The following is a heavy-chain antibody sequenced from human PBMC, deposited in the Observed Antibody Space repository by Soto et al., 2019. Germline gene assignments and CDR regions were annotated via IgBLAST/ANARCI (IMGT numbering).Heavy chain of an antibody. D-gene: IGHD6-19*01. CDR2: IYYMGST. CDR1: GGSVSSGSYY. V-gene: IGHV4-61*01. J-gene: IGHJ4*02. CDR3: ARGTSHDSSGWAYYFDY. Sequence: SETLSLTCTVSGGSVSSGSYYWSWIRQPPGKGLRWMGYIYYMGSTNYTPSLKSRVTISVDTSKNQFSLKLSSVTAADTAVYYCARGTSHDSSGWAYYFDYWGQGTLVTVSS.